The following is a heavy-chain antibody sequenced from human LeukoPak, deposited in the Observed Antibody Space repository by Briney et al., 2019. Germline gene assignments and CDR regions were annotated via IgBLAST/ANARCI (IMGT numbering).Heavy chain of an antibody. D-gene: IGHD2-2*01. CDR3: ARGGGSCSSTSCYNWFGP. CDR2: INHSGST. CDR1: GGSFSGYY. J-gene: IGHJ5*02. Sequence: SETLSLTCAVYGGSFSGYYWSWIRQPPGKGLEWIGEINHSGSTNYNPSLKSRVTISVDTSKNQFSLKLSSVTAADTAVYYCARGGGSCSSTSCYNWFGPWGQGTLVTVSS. V-gene: IGHV4-34*01.